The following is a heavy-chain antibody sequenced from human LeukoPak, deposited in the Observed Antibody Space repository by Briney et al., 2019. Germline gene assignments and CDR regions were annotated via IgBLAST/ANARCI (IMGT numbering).Heavy chain of an antibody. CDR3: AARGSTHLGVTFDY. CDR2: IIPIFGTA. Sequence: ASVKVSCKASGYTFTGYYMHWVRQAPGQGLEWMGGIIPIFGTATYAQKFQGRVTITADESTSTAYMELSSLRSEDTAVYYCAARGSTHLGVTFDYWGQGTLVTVSS. J-gene: IGHJ4*02. CDR1: GYTFTGYY. V-gene: IGHV1-69*13. D-gene: IGHD2-2*01.